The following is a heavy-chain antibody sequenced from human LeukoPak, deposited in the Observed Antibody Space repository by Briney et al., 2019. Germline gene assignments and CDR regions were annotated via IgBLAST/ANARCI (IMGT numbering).Heavy chain of an antibody. J-gene: IGHJ4*02. CDR2: MSPNSGNT. V-gene: IGHV1-8*01. CDR3: ARTPPDYGIDY. Sequence: ASVKVSCKASGYTFISYDINWVRQATGQGLEWMGWMSPNSGNTGYAQKFQGRITMTKSTSISTAYMELSDLESEDTAVYYCARTPPDYGIDYWGQGTLSPSPQ. CDR1: GYTFISYD. D-gene: IGHD4-17*01.